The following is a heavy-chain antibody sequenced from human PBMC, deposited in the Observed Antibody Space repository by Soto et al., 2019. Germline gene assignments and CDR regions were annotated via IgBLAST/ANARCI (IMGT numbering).Heavy chain of an antibody. CDR2: LSVSGGYT. V-gene: IGHV3-23*01. Sequence: PGGSLRLSCVASGFTFSSYAMSWVRQAPGKGLEWVSVLSVSGGYTYYADSVKGRFTISRDNSKKTLYLQMTSLRAEDTAVYYCAKSPGDILTGYHFDYWGQGTLVTVSS. D-gene: IGHD3-9*01. CDR1: GFTFSSYA. CDR3: AKSPGDILTGYHFDY. J-gene: IGHJ4*02.